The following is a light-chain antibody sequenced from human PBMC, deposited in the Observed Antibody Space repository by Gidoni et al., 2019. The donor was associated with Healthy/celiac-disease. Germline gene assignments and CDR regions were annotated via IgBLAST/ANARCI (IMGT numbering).Light chain of an antibody. CDR2: DDS. CDR3: QVWDSSSDHPDVV. Sequence: SYVLTQPPSVSVAPGQTARITCGGNNIGSKSVHWYQQKPGQAPVLVVYDDSERPSGIPERFSDSNSGNTATLTISRVEAGDEADYYCQVWDSSSDHPDVVFGGGTKLTVL. J-gene: IGLJ2*01. CDR1: NIGSKS. V-gene: IGLV3-21*02.